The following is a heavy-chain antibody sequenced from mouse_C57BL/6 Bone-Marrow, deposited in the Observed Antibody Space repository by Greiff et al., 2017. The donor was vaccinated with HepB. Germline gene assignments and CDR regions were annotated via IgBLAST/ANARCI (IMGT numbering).Heavy chain of an antibody. CDR3: ARWHSYYYGSSRWYFDV. CDR2: IYPGSGST. V-gene: IGHV1-55*01. Sequence: QVQLQQPGAELVKPGASVKMSCKASGYTFTSYWITWVKQRPGQGLEWIGDIYPGSGSTNYNEKFKSKATLTVDTSSSTAYMQLSSLTSEDAAVYYCARWHSYYYGSSRWYFDVWGTGTTVTVSS. J-gene: IGHJ1*03. D-gene: IGHD1-1*01. CDR1: GYTFTSYW.